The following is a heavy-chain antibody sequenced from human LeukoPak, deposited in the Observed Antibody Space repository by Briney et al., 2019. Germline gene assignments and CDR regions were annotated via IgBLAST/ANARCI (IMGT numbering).Heavy chain of an antibody. V-gene: IGHV4-34*01. J-gene: IGHJ4*02. CDR2: INHSGST. CDR3: ARGRYLTTGGGAAAGFLDY. CDR1: GGSFSGYY. D-gene: IGHD6-13*01. Sequence: PSETLSLTCGVDGGSFSGYYWNWIRQPPGKGLEWIGEINHSGSTNYNPSLKRRVTISVDTSQNQFSVRLSSVTAADTAVYYCARGRYLTTGGGAAAGFLDYWGQGTLVTVFS.